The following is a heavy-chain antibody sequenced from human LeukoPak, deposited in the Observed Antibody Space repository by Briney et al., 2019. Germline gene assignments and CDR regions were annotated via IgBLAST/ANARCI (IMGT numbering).Heavy chain of an antibody. CDR2: INPNSGGT. J-gene: IGHJ4*02. Sequence: GASVKVSCKASGYTFTGYYMRWVRQAPGQGLEWMGWINPNSGGTNYAQKFQGRVTMTRDTSISTAYMELSRLRSDDTAVYYCARDRLFQTRLTRYFDYWGQGTLVTVSS. CDR3: ARDRLFQTRLTRYFDY. D-gene: IGHD2-15*01. V-gene: IGHV1-2*02. CDR1: GYTFTGYY.